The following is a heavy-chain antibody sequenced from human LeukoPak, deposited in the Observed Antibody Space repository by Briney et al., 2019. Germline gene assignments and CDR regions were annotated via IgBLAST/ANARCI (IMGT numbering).Heavy chain of an antibody. CDR1: GGSISSGGYY. D-gene: IGHD2/OR15-2a*01. CDR2: IYYSGST. CDR3: AREGTRFLLSFDP. V-gene: IGHV4-31*03. Sequence: PSETLSLTCTVSGGSISSGGYYWSWIRQHPGKGLEWIGYIYYSGSTYYNPSLKSRVTISVDTSKNQFSLKLSSVTAADTAVYYCAREGTRFLLSFDPWGQGTLVTVSS. J-gene: IGHJ5*02.